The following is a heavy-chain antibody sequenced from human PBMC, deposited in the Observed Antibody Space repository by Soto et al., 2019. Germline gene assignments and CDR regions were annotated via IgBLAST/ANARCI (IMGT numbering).Heavy chain of an antibody. Sequence: QVQLVQSGAEVKKPGSSVKVSCKASGGTFSSYAISWVRQAPGQGLEWMGGIIPIFGTANYAQKFQGRVTIIADESTSTAYMELSSLRSEDTAVYYCARVAGAYCGGDCWYGMDVWGQGTTVTVSS. CDR2: IIPIFGTA. CDR1: GGTFSSYA. V-gene: IGHV1-69*01. CDR3: ARVAGAYCGGDCWYGMDV. D-gene: IGHD2-21*02. J-gene: IGHJ6*02.